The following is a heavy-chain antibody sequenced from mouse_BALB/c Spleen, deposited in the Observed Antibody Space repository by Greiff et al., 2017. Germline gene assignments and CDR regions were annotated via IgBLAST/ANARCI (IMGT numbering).Heavy chain of an antibody. CDR3: ASDMITTYAMDY. J-gene: IGHJ4*01. CDR2: ISTYYGDA. Sequence: QVQLQQSGAELVRPGVSVKISCKGSGYTFTDYAMHWVKQSHAKSLEWIGVISTYYGDASYNQKFKGKATMTVDKSSSTAYMELARLTSEDSAIYYCASDMITTYAMDYWGQGTSVTVSS. V-gene: IGHV1S137*01. CDR1: GYTFTDYA. D-gene: IGHD2-4*01.